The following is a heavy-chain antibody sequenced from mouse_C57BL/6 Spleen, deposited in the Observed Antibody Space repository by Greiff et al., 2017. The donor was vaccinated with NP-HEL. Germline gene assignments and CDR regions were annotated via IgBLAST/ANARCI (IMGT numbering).Heavy chain of an antibody. Sequence: DVKLVESGGGLVKPGGSLKLSCAASGFTFSSYAMSWVRQTPEKRLEWVATISDGGSYTYYPDNVKGRFTISRDNAKNNLYLQMSHLKSEDTAMYYCAREGSNSSAYFDYWGQGTTLTVSS. D-gene: IGHD1-2*01. CDR2: ISDGGSYT. CDR3: AREGSNSSAYFDY. J-gene: IGHJ2*01. V-gene: IGHV5-4*01. CDR1: GFTFSSYA.